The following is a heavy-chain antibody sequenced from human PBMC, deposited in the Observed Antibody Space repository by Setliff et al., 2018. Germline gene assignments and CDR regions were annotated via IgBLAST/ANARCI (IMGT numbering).Heavy chain of an antibody. J-gene: IGHJ4*02. CDR3: ARAGLAAAGRKGVFDH. CDR1: GGSISSMSYY. V-gene: IGHV4-39*07. CDR2: IYHSGSS. D-gene: IGHD6-13*01. Sequence: PSETLSLTCTVSGGSISSMSYYWGWIRQPPGKGLEWIGSIYHSGSSYYNSSLRSRVTISVDTSKNQFSLILRSVTAADTAVYYCARAGLAAAGRKGVFDHWGQGTLVTVSS.